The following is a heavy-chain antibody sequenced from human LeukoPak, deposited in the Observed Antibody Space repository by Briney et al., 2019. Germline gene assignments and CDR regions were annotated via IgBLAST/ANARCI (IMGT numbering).Heavy chain of an antibody. CDR1: GYTFTGYY. D-gene: IGHD1-26*01. Sequence: GASVKVSCKASGYTFTGYYMHWVRQAPGQGLEWMGWINPNSGGTNYAQKFQGRVTMTRDTSISTAYMELSRLRSDDTAVYYCARDSGNYYRVNWFDPWGQGTLVTVSS. CDR3: ARDSGNYYRVNWFDP. J-gene: IGHJ5*02. V-gene: IGHV1-2*02. CDR2: INPNSGGT.